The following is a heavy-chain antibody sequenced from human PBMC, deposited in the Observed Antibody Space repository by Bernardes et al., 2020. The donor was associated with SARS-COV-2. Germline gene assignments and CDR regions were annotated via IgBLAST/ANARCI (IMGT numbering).Heavy chain of an antibody. CDR3: AREKIMAVVGMFRPPDY. CDR2: ISAGDDST. D-gene: IGHD6-19*01. CDR1: GFTFSSYS. J-gene: IGHJ4*02. Sequence: GGSLRLSCAASGFTFSSYSMKWVRQAPGKGLEWVSSISAGDDSTTHADSLKGRFTISRDNTKNLLYLEMNSLRVDDTGVYYCAREKIMAVVGMFRPPDYWGLGTRVTVAS. V-gene: IGHV3-21*06.